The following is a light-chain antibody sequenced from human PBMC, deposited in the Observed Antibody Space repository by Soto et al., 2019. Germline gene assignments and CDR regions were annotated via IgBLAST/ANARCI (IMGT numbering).Light chain of an antibody. CDR2: DAT. CDR3: QQRTNWRRL. J-gene: IGKJ3*01. Sequence: EIVLTQSPATLSLSPGERATLSCRASQSVSSSLAWYQQKPGQPPRLLIYDATNRPTAIPARCSGSGSGTDFTLSIGSPAPEDFAVYYCQQRTNWRRLFGTGTKVYLK. CDR1: QSVSSS. V-gene: IGKV3-11*01.